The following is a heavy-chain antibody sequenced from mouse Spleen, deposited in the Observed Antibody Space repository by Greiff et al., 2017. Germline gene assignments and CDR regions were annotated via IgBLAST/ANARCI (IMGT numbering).Heavy chain of an antibody. Sequence: VKLQQPGAELVKPGASVKLSCKASGYTFTSYWMHWVKQRPGQGLEWIGMIHPNSGSTNYNEKFKSKATLTVDKSSSTAYMQLSSLTSEDSAVYYCAYYYGSSYPFAYWGQGTLVTVSA. CDR3: AYYYGSSYPFAY. J-gene: IGHJ3*01. CDR2: IHPNSGST. D-gene: IGHD1-1*01. V-gene: IGHV1-64*01. CDR1: GYTFTSYW.